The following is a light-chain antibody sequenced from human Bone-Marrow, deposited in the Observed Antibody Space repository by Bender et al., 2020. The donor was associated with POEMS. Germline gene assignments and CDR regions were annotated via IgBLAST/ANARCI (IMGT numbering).Light chain of an antibody. Sequence: QSVLAQPPSASGTPGQRLTISCSGSTANIGKNYVYWYQHLPETAPKLLIYTNDQRPSGVPDRFSGSKSGNTASLTMSGLQAEDEADDYCQSYHGSSWVFGGGTKLTVL. CDR1: TANIGKNY. CDR2: TND. V-gene: IGLV1-47*01. CDR3: QSYHGSSWV. J-gene: IGLJ3*02.